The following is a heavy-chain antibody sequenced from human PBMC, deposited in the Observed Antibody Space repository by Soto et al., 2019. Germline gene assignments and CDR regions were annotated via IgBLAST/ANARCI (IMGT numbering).Heavy chain of an antibody. Sequence: ASVKVSCKASGYTFTGYYMHWVRQAPGQGLEWMGWINPNSGGTNYAQKFQGWVTMTRDTSISTAYMELSRLRSDDTAVYYCARDRSVSGGAAFDIWGQGTMVTVSS. CDR1: GYTFTGYY. V-gene: IGHV1-2*04. CDR2: INPNSGGT. J-gene: IGHJ3*02. CDR3: ARDRSVSGGAAFDI.